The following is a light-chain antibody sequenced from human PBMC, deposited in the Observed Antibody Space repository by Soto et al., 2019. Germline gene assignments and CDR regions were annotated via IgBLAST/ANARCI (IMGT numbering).Light chain of an antibody. CDR3: SSFTSSSTLYV. Sequence: QAVVTQPASVSGSPGQSITISCTGTSSDVGVYNYVSWHQHHPGKGPKLMIYAVSNRPSGVSNRFSGSKSGNTASLTISGLQAEDEADYYCSSFTSSSTLYVFGTGTKLTVL. CDR2: AVS. CDR1: SSDVGVYNY. J-gene: IGLJ1*01. V-gene: IGLV2-14*01.